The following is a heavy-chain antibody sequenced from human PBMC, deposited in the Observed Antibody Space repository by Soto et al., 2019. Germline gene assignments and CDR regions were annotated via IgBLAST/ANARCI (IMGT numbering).Heavy chain of an antibody. CDR2: IFDSGTT. CDR3: ARGPSGDKVHY. V-gene: IGHV4-30-4*01. J-gene: IGHJ4*02. Sequence: SETLSLTCTVSGGSITSDYSCWSWIRQPPGEGLEWIGHIFDSGTTYTNPSLRSQVSISLDTSKNHFSLTLSSVTAANTAVYYCARGPSGDKVHYWGQGALVTVSS. D-gene: IGHD7-27*01. CDR1: GGSITSDYSC.